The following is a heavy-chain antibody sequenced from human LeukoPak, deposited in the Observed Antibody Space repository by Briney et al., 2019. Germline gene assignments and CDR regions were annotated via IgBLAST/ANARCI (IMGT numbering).Heavy chain of an antibody. D-gene: IGHD7-27*01. CDR2: INSDGSST. Sequence: QSGGSLRLPFAAFGFTFSSYWMHWVRQAPGKGLVWVPRINSDGSSTSYADSVKGRFTISRDNAKNTLCLQMNSLRAEDTAVYYCARVPNRGSGYYYYMDVWGKGTTVTVSS. V-gene: IGHV3-74*01. CDR3: ARVPNRGSGYYYYMDV. J-gene: IGHJ6*03. CDR1: GFTFSSYW.